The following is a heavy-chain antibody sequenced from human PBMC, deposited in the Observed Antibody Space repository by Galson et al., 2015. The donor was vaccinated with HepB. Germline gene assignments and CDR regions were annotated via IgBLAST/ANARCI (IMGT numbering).Heavy chain of an antibody. D-gene: IGHD3-22*01. J-gene: IGHJ4*02. CDR3: ARDNPYYDSSGSLDY. V-gene: IGHV3-66*01. CDR2: IYSGGST. Sequence: SLRLSCAASGFTVSSNYMSWVRQAPGKGLGWVSVIYSGGSTYYADSVKGRFTISRDNSKNTLYLQMNSLRAEDTAVYYCARDNPYYDSSGSLDYWGQGTLVTVSS. CDR1: GFTVSSNY.